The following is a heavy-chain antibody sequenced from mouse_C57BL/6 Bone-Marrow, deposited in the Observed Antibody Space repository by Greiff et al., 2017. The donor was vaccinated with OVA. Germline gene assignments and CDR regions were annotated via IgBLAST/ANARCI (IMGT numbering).Heavy chain of an antibody. V-gene: IGHV1-18*01. CDR1: GYTFTDYN. CDR3: ARKIYYGSSPFDY. J-gene: IGHJ2*01. Sequence: EVQLQESGPELVKPGASVKIPCKASGYTFTDYNMDWVKQSHGKSLEWIGDINPNNGGTIYNQKFKGKATLTVDKSSSTAYMELRSLTSEDTAVYYCARKIYYGSSPFDYWGQGTTLTVSS. D-gene: IGHD1-1*01. CDR2: INPNNGGT.